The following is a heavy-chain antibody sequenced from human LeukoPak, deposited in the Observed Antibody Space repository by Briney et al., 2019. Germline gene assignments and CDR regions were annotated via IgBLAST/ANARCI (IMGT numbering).Heavy chain of an antibody. D-gene: IGHD6-6*01. CDR2: FDPEDGET. J-gene: IGHJ4*02. CDR3: ATAGSSPSLGGFDY. V-gene: IGHV1-24*01. Sequence: GASVKVSCKVSGYTLTELSMHWVRQAPGKGLEWMGGFDPEDGETIYAQKFQGRVTMTEDTSTDTAYMELSSLRSEDTAVYYCATAGSSPSLGGFDYWGQGTLVTVSS. CDR1: GYTLTELS.